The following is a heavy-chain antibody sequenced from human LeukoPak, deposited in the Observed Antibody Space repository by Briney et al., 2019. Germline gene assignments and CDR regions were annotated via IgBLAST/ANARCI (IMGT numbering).Heavy chain of an antibody. J-gene: IGHJ4*02. CDR3: ARDGGYSGYDADC. CDR1: GYTLTELS. V-gene: IGHV3-69-1*01. Sequence: GASVKVSCKVSGYTLTELSMHWVRQAPGKGLEWVSYISDSSAMYYADSVRGRFTISRENDKNSLFLQMNSLRAEDTAVYYCARDGGYSGYDADCWGQGTLVTVSS. CDR2: ISDSSAM. D-gene: IGHD5-12*01.